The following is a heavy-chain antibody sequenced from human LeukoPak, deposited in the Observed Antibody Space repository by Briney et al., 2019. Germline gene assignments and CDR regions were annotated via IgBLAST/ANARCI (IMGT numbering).Heavy chain of an antibody. CDR2: INPNSGGT. D-gene: IGHD3-3*01. Sequence: ASVKVSCKASGYTFTGYYMHWVRQAPGQGLEWMGWINPNSGGTNYAQKFQGRVTMTRDTSISTAYMELSRLRSDDTAVYYCARDRYYDFWSGYYSPPYYYYYMDVWGKGTTVTISS. CDR1: GYTFTGYY. J-gene: IGHJ6*03. CDR3: ARDRYYDFWSGYYSPPYYYYYMDV. V-gene: IGHV1-2*02.